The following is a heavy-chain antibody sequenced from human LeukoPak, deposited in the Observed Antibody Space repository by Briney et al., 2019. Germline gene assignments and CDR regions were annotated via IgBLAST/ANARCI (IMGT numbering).Heavy chain of an antibody. CDR3: ARYGSGSYSDDHFQH. Sequence: SETLSLTCTVSGGSISGYYWSWIRQPPGKGLEWIGFIYYSGSTKYNSSLKSRVTISVDTSKNQFSLKLTSVTAADTAVYYCARYGSGSYSDDHFQHWGQGTLVTVSS. V-gene: IGHV4-59*08. CDR2: IYYSGST. D-gene: IGHD3-10*01. J-gene: IGHJ1*01. CDR1: GGSISGYY.